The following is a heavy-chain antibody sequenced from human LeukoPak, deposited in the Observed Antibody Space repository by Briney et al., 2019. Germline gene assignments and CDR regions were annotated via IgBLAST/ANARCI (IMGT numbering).Heavy chain of an antibody. CDR1: GGSISSSSYY. V-gene: IGHV4-39*01. D-gene: IGHD3-10*01. CDR3: AAFRGSPIDI. Sequence: SETLSLTCTVFGGSISSSSYYWGWIRQPPGKGLEWIGSIYYSGSTYYNPSLKSRVTISVGTSKNQFSLKLSSVTAADTAVYYCAAFRGSPIDIWGQGTMVTVSS. CDR2: IYYSGST. J-gene: IGHJ3*02.